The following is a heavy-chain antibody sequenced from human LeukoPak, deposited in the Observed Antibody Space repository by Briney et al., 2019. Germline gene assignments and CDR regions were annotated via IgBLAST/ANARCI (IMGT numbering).Heavy chain of an antibody. Sequence: SETLSLTCTVSGGSISSSSYYWGWIRQPPGKGLEWIGSIYYSGSTYYNPSLKSRVTISVDTSKNQFSLKLSSVTAADTAVYYCASLRTMYYYDNSGKRAYWGQGTLVTVSS. CDR2: IYYSGST. V-gene: IGHV4-39*01. D-gene: IGHD3-22*01. J-gene: IGHJ4*02. CDR3: ASLRTMYYYDNSGKRAY. CDR1: GGSISSSSYY.